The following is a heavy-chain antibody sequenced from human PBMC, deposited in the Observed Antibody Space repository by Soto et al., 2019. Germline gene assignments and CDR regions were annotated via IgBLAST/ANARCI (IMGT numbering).Heavy chain of an antibody. V-gene: IGHV3-13*01. CDR3: ARGVLGPGDYYYGMDV. Sequence: PGGSLRLSCAASGFTFSNYDMHWVRQAPGEGLEWVSGIGAASDTYYPVSVQGRFTVSRDNAKKSLYLQMNSLRAGDTAVYYCARGVLGPGDYYYGMDVRGQGTTVTVSS. CDR2: IGAASDT. CDR1: GFTFSNYD. J-gene: IGHJ6*02. D-gene: IGHD7-27*01.